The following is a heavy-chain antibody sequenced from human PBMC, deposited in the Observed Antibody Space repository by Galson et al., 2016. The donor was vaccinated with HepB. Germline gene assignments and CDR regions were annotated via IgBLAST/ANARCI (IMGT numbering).Heavy chain of an antibody. CDR3: ASSVRGSGSPPGGY. CDR1: GFILSNYD. CDR2: IDIAGDT. V-gene: IGHV3-13*01. J-gene: IGHJ4*02. D-gene: IGHD3-10*01. Sequence: SLRLSCAASGFILSNYDMHWVRQVAGKGLEWVSCIDIAGDTYYPDSVKGRFTISRDNAKNTLYLQMNSLRAEDTAVYYCASSVRGSGSPPGGYWGQGILVTVSS.